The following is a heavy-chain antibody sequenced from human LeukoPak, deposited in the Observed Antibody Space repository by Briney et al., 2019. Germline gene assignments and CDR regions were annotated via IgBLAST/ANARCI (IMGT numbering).Heavy chain of an antibody. Sequence: KSGGSLRLSCAASGFTFSTYGMHWVRQAPGKGLEWVSSISSSSSYIYYADSVKGRFTISRDNAKNSLYLQMNSLRAEDTAVYYCAREAPSRSGYYYVYAFDIWGQGTMVTVSS. CDR3: AREAPSRSGYYYVYAFDI. V-gene: IGHV3-21*01. J-gene: IGHJ3*02. CDR2: ISSSSSYI. CDR1: GFTFSTYG. D-gene: IGHD3-22*01.